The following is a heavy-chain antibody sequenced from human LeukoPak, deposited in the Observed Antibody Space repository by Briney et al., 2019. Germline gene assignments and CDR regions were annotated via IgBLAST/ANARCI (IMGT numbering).Heavy chain of an antibody. J-gene: IGHJ4*02. Sequence: PGGSLRLSCAASGFTFSSHWMSWVRQAPGKGLEWVANIKQDGSEKYYVDSVKGRFTISRDNAKNSLYLQMNSLRAEDTAVYYCARDAYFDYWGQGTLVTVSS. CDR3: ARDAYFDY. CDR1: GFTFSSHW. CDR2: IKQDGSEK. V-gene: IGHV3-7*01.